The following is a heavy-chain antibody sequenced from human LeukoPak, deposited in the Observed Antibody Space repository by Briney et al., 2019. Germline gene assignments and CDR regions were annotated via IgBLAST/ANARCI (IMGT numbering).Heavy chain of an antibody. CDR2: IGSSDSTT. V-gene: IGHV3-48*03. J-gene: IGHJ6*04. Sequence: PGGSLRLSCVASGFTFSIYEMNWVRQSPGKGLEWLSYIGSSDSTTHYADSVKGRFSISRDNAKNSLYLQMNSLRAEDTAVYYCARENYYYDGSAYHLLPSDVWGKGTTVTVSS. CDR3: ARENYYYDGSAYHLLPSDV. CDR1: GFTFSIYE. D-gene: IGHD3-22*01.